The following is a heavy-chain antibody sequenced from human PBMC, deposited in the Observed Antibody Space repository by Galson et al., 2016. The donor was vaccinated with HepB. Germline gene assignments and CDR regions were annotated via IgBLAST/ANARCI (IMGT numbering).Heavy chain of an antibody. Sequence: SETLSLTCTVSGGSIRSSYYYWAWIRQPPGKGLEWLGSIHYDGTAHHNPSLKSRVTISVDTSKNQFSLRLTSVTAADTALYYCVKDREIRGVYGKWGQGTLVTVSS. J-gene: IGHJ4*02. CDR3: VKDREIRGVYGK. V-gene: IGHV4-39*07. CDR1: GGSIRSSYYY. CDR2: IHYDGTA. D-gene: IGHD3-10*01.